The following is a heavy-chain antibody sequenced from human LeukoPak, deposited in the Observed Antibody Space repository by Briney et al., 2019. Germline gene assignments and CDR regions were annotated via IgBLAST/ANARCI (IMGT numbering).Heavy chain of an antibody. CDR3: ARSATIFGTPDY. CDR1: GFTFGSYG. CDR2: ISSSSSYI. J-gene: IGHJ4*02. D-gene: IGHD3-3*01. Sequence: GGSLRLSCAASGFTFGSYGMSWVRQAPGKGLEWVSSISSSSSYIYYADSVKGRFTISRDNAKNSLYLQMNSLRAEDTAVYYCARSATIFGTPDYWGQGTLVTVSS. V-gene: IGHV3-21*01.